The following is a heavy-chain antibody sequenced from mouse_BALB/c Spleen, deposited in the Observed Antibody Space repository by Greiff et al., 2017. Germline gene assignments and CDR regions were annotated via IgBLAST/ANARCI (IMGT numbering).Heavy chain of an antibody. Sequence: EVKLMESGGGLVKPGGSLKLSCAASGFTFSSYAMSWVRQTPEKRLEWVASISSGGSTYYPDSVKGRFTISRDNARNILYLQMSSLRSEDTAMYYCARNGYDGGAWFAYWGQGTLVTVSA. J-gene: IGHJ3*01. D-gene: IGHD2-2*01. CDR3: ARNGYDGGAWFAY. CDR2: ISSGGST. CDR1: GFTFSSYA. V-gene: IGHV5-6-5*01.